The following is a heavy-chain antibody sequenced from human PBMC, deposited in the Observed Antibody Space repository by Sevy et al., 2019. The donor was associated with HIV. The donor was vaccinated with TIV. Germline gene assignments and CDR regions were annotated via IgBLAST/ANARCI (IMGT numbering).Heavy chain of an antibody. D-gene: IGHD6-19*01. CDR3: ARDAGIVVAGGAFDI. J-gene: IGHJ3*02. CDR2: IYNSGST. Sequence: SETLSLTCTVSGGSISSGSSYWSWIRQPAGKGLEWIGRIYNSGSTNYNPSFKSRVTMSVDTPKNQFSLKMSSVTAADTAVYYCARDAGIVVAGGAFDIWGQGTVVTVSS. CDR1: GGSISSGSSY. V-gene: IGHV4-61*02.